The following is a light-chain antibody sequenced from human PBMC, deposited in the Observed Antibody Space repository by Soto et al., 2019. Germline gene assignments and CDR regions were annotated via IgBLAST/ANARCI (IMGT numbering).Light chain of an antibody. Sequence: SYELTQPPSVSVAPGNTARITCGGNNIGGYSVHWYQQKPGQAPVLVIYYESDRPSGIPERFSGSNSGNMATLTISRVEAGDEADYYCQVWDSGSEHVIFGGGTKVTVL. CDR1: NIGGYS. CDR3: QVWDSGSEHVI. V-gene: IGLV3-21*04. CDR2: YES. J-gene: IGLJ2*01.